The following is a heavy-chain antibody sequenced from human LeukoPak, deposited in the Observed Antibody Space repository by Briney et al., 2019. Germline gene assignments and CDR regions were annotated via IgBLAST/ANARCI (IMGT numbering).Heavy chain of an antibody. Sequence: GGSLRLSCAASGFTFSSYWMHWVRQAPGKGLVWVSRINSDGSSTSYADSVKGRFTVSRDNAKNTLYLQMNSLRAEDTAVYYCARDRRLNVLVWFGESLDPWGQGTLVTVSS. CDR2: INSDGSST. CDR3: ARDRRLNVLVWFGESLDP. V-gene: IGHV3-74*01. CDR1: GFTFSSYW. J-gene: IGHJ5*02. D-gene: IGHD3-10*01.